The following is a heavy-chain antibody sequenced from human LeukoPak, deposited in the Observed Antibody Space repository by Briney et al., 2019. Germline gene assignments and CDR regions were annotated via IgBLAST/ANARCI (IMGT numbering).Heavy chain of an antibody. Sequence: PGGSLRLSCAASGFTFSSYSMNWVRQAPGKGLEWVSSISGSSSYIYYADSVKGRFTISRDNAKNSLYLQMNSLRAEDTAVYYCARDLHSSSYDYVWGRPPYYFDYWGQGTLVTVSS. CDR3: ARDLHSSSYDYVWGRPPYYFDY. V-gene: IGHV3-21*01. CDR2: ISGSSSYI. J-gene: IGHJ4*02. CDR1: GFTFSSYS. D-gene: IGHD3-16*01.